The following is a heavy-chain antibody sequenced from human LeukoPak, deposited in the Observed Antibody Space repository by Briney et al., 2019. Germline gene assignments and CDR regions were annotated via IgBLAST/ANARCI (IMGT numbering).Heavy chain of an antibody. J-gene: IGHJ4*02. CDR2: ISYDGSNK. V-gene: IGHV3-30*18. CDR1: GFTFSSYN. Sequence: GGSLRLSCAASGFTFSSYNMNWVRQAPGKGLEWVAVISYDGSNKYYADSVKGRFTISRDNSKNTLYLQMNSLRAEDTAVYYCAKDWEQLDRLFDYWGQGTLVTVSS. CDR3: AKDWEQLDRLFDY. D-gene: IGHD6-13*01.